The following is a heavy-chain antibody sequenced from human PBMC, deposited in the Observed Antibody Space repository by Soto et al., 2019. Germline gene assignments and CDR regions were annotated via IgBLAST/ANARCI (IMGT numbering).Heavy chain of an antibody. CDR2: IWYDGSNK. J-gene: IGHJ6*02. V-gene: IGHV3-33*01. Sequence: GGSLRLSCAASGFTFSSYGMHWVRQSPGKGLEWVAVIWYDGSNKYYADSVKGRFTISRDNSKNALYLQMNNLRAEDTAVDYCEPHVIEGWSSIGGYYYDGIDLRALRSTVPVSS. D-gene: IGHD2-15*01. CDR3: EPHVIEGWSSIGGYYYDGIDL. CDR1: GFTFSSYG.